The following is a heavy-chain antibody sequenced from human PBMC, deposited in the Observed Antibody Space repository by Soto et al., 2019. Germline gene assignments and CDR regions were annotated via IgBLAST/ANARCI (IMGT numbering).Heavy chain of an antibody. CDR2: IFYDGST. J-gene: IGHJ6*02. D-gene: IGHD3-16*01. V-gene: IGHV4-30-4*01. CDR3: AREGAASYSYYYGTDV. CDR1: GGSISSGDSY. Sequence: QVQLQESGPGLVKPSQTLSLTCTVSGGSISSGDSYWSWIRQSPGKGLEWIGYIFYDGSTYYNPSLGSRVTISVDTSKNQFSLKLNSVTAADTAVYYCAREGAASYSYYYGTDVWGQGTTVTVSS.